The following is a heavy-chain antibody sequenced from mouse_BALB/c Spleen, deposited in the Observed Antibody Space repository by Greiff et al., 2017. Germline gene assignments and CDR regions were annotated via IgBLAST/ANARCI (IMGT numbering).Heavy chain of an antibody. CDR1: GFTFSSYY. J-gene: IGHJ4*01. D-gene: IGHD2-4*01. CDR3: ARQMITYYAMDY. V-gene: IGHV5-6-2*01. Sequence: EVQLVESGGGLVKLGGSLKLSCAASGFTFSSYYMSWVRQTPEKRLELVAAINSNGGSTYYPDTVKGRFTISRDNAKNTLYLQMSSLKSEDTALYYCARQMITYYAMDYWGQGTSVTVSS. CDR2: INSNGGST.